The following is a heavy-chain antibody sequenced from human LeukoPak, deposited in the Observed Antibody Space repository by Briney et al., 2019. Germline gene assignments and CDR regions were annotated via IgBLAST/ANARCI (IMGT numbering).Heavy chain of an antibody. Sequence: GGSLRLSCAASGFTFSSCEMHWVRQDPGKGLEWVAVISFDGSKKYHADSVMGRFTISRDTSKNTLYLQMTSLRAEDTAVYYCARGGSGWYGRFDYWGQGTLVTVSS. V-gene: IGHV3-30*04. J-gene: IGHJ4*02. D-gene: IGHD6-19*01. CDR2: ISFDGSKK. CDR3: ARGGSGWYGRFDY. CDR1: GFTFSSCE.